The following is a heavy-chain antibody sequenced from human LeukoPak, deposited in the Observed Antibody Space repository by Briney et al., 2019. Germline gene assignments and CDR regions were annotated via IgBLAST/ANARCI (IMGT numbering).Heavy chain of an antibody. CDR1: GGSISNYY. D-gene: IGHD2-15*01. V-gene: IGHV4-59*01. CDR3: ARVIPPQVVRGRLYYFDY. CDR2: IYYSGST. J-gene: IGHJ4*02. Sequence: PSETLSLTCTVSGGSISNYYWSWIRQSPGKGLEWIGYIYYSGSTNYNPSLKSRVSISVDTAKNQFSLKLSSVTFEDTAVYYCARVIPPQVVRGRLYYFDYWGQGTLVTVSS.